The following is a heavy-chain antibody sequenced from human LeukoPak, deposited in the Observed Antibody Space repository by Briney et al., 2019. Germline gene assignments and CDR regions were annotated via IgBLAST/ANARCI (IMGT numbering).Heavy chain of an antibody. Sequence: PSETLSLTCAVYGGSFSGYYWSWIRQPPGKGLEWIGEINHSGSTNYNPSLKSRVTISVDTSKNQFSLQLSSVTAADTAVYYCARGGYSYGSAGLFGYFELWGRGTLVTVSS. CDR3: ARGGYSYGSAGLFGYFEL. CDR2: INHSGST. J-gene: IGHJ2*01. CDR1: GGSFSGYY. D-gene: IGHD5-18*01. V-gene: IGHV4-34*01.